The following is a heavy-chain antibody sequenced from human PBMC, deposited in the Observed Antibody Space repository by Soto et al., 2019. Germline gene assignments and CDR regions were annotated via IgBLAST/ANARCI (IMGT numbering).Heavy chain of an antibody. CDR2: ISSSSSYI. CDR3: ARVSDYSSRDYYMDV. D-gene: IGHD4-4*01. CDR1: GFTFSSYS. J-gene: IGHJ6*03. V-gene: IGHV3-21*01. Sequence: GGSLRLSCAASGFTFSSYSMNWVRQAPGKGLEWVSSISSSSSYIYYADSVKGRFTISRDNAKNSLYLQMNSLRAEDTAVYYCARVSDYSSRDYYMDVWGKGTTVTVSS.